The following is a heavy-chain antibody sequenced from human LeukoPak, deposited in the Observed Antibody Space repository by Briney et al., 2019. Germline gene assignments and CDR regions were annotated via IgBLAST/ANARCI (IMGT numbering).Heavy chain of an antibody. CDR2: IQYDGSKK. CDR1: GFRRYG. D-gene: IGHD4-17*01. CDR3: ARDPATVTSYFDY. Sequence: GMSLRLSCAMSGFRRYGMHWVRQGPGKGLEWVAAIQYDGSKKYYADPVKVRFIIFKDDSKNTVDLQMNSLRADDTAVYYCARDPATVTSYFDYWGQGTLVTVSS. J-gene: IGHJ4*02. V-gene: IGHV3-33*05.